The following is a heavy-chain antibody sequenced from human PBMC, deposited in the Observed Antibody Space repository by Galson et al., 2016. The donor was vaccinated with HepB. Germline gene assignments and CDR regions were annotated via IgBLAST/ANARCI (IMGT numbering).Heavy chain of an antibody. Sequence: GFTFSSYGMHWVRQPPGKGLEWIGEIYHSGRTNYSPSLKSRVTMSVDKSKNQFSLRLNSVTAADTAVYYCAVDYGGNSAFDSWGQGTLATVSP. CDR1: GFTFSSYG. CDR2: IYHSGRT. V-gene: IGHV4-4*02. CDR3: AVDYGGNSAFDS. D-gene: IGHD4-23*01. J-gene: IGHJ4*02.